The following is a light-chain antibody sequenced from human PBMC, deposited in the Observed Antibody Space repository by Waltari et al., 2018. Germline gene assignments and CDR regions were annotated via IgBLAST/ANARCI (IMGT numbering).Light chain of an antibody. J-gene: IGKJ1*01. CDR1: QSCNRW. CDR2: KAS. Sequence: DIQMTQSPSTLSASVGDRVTITCRASQSCNRWLAWYQQKPGKAPKLLISKASALQNGVATRFSSGWSATEFTLTSSNLQPDDSTTYYCQQYDAFPVTFGHGTKVEIK. CDR3: QQYDAFPVT. V-gene: IGKV1-5*03.